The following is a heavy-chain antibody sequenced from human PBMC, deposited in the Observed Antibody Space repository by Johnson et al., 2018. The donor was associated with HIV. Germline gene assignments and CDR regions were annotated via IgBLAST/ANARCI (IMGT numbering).Heavy chain of an antibody. V-gene: IGHV3-20*04. D-gene: IGHD3-22*01. CDR2: INWNGGST. CDR3: ARGVSSGYYSNAFDV. J-gene: IGHJ3*01. Sequence: VQLVESGGGLVQPGGSLRLSCAASGFTLTNYYMNWIRQAPGKGLEWVSGINWNGGSTGYADSVKGRFTISRDNAKNSLYLQMNSLRAEETALYYCARGVSSGYYSNAFDVWGQGTMATVSS. CDR1: GFTLTNYY.